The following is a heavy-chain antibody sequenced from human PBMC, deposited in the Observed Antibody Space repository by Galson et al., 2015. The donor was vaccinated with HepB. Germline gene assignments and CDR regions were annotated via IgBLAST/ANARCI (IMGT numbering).Heavy chain of an antibody. CDR2: INPNSGGT. V-gene: IGHV1-2*04. CDR3: ATTVTTNYGMDA. CDR1: GYTFTGYY. Sequence: SVKVSCKASGYTFTGYYTHWVRQAPGQGLEWMGWINPNSGGTNYAQKFQGWVTMTRDTSISTAYMELSRLRSDDTAVYYCATTVTTNYGMDAWGQGTTVTVSS. D-gene: IGHD4-17*01. J-gene: IGHJ6*02.